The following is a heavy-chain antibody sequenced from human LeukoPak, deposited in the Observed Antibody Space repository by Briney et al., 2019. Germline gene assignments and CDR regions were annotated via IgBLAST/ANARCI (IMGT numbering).Heavy chain of an antibody. CDR1: GFTFSSYS. D-gene: IGHD5-18*01. Sequence: GGSLRLPCAASGFTFSSYSMNWVRQAPGKGLEWVSSISSGSKYIYNADSVKGRFTISRDNAKNSLYLQMNSLRAEDTAVYYCARALSYSYGSMDFWGQGTLVIVSS. CDR2: ISSGSKYI. J-gene: IGHJ4*02. CDR3: ARALSYSYGSMDF. V-gene: IGHV3-21*01.